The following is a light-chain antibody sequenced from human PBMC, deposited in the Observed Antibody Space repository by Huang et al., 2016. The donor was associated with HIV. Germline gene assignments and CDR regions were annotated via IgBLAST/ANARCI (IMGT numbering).Light chain of an antibody. CDR3: QQANRYPRS. Sequence: IPLTQSPSSVSASEGDTVRVTCRASQDISSWLAWYQQKPREAPTLLIHSTSILQSGVPARFNGSGSGTDFFLTINSLRPDDFATYYCQQANRYPRSFGQGTRLDIK. CDR2: STS. J-gene: IGKJ5*01. CDR1: QDISSW. V-gene: IGKV1-12*01.